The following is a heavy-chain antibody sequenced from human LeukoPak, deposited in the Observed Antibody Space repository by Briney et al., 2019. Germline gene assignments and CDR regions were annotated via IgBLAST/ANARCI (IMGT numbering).Heavy chain of an antibody. Sequence: PSETLSLTCTVSGGSISSYYWSWIRQPAGKGLEWIGRIYTSGSTNYNPSLKSRVTISVDTSKNQFSLKLSSVTAADTAVYYCARGSGDCSGGSCYTPSPPNWFDPWGQGTLVTVSS. V-gene: IGHV4-4*07. J-gene: IGHJ5*02. CDR1: GGSISSYY. CDR2: IYTSGST. D-gene: IGHD2-15*01. CDR3: ARGSGDCSGGSCYTPSPPNWFDP.